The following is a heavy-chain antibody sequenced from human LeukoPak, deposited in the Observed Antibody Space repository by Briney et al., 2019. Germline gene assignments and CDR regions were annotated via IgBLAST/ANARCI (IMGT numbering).Heavy chain of an antibody. CDR3: ARVEEGYGSGRRENYYYYYMDV. CDR2: IYYSWST. V-gene: IGHV4-59*01. Sequence: SETLSLTCTVSGGSISSYYWSWIRQPPGKGLEWIGYIYYSWSTNYNPSLKSRVTISVDTSKNQFSPKLSSVTAADTAVYYCARVEEGYGSGRRENYYYYYMDVWGKGTTVTISS. J-gene: IGHJ6*03. D-gene: IGHD3-10*01. CDR1: GGSISSYY.